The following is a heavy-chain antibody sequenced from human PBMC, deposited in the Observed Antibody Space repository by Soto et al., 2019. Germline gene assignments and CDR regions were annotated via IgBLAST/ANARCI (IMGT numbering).Heavy chain of an antibody. Sequence: QVHLVESGGGLVEPGGSLRLSCTGSGFALSDNYMTWIRQAPGKGLEWVSYSSGSGAYINYADSVKGRFTISSDNAYNSMYLQMDSLRAEDTAVYSCASSSGRRQVGRYDYGLDVWGQGTTVTVSS. J-gene: IGHJ6*02. D-gene: IGHD2-15*01. V-gene: IGHV3-11*06. CDR1: GFALSDNY. CDR3: ASSSGRRQVGRYDYGLDV. CDR2: SSGSGAYI.